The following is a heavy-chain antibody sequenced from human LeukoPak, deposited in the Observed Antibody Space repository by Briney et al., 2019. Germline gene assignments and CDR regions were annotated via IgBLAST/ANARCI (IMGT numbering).Heavy chain of an antibody. V-gene: IGHV4-34*01. Sequence: SETLSLTCAVYGGSFSGYYWSWIRQPPGKGLEWIGEINHSGSTNYNPSLKSRVTISVDTSKNQFSLKLSSVTAADTAVYYCARGANWAACPLAYWGQGTLVTVSS. CDR1: GGSFSGYY. CDR3: ARGANWAACPLAY. D-gene: IGHD6-6*01. CDR2: INHSGST. J-gene: IGHJ4*02.